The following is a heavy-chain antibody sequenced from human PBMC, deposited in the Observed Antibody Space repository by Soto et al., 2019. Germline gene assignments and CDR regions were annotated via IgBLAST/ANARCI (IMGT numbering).Heavy chain of an antibody. CDR3: ASPYPGRLQFFQSTRGVGNDAFDI. D-gene: IGHD5-12*01. Sequence: QVQLQQWGAGLLKPSETLSLTCAVYGGSFSGYYWSWIRQPPGKGLELIGEINHSGSTNYNPSLESRVPISVDTSKKQFSLTLSSVTAADTAVYYCASPYPGRLQFFQSTRGVGNDAFDIWGQGTMVTVSS. CDR1: GGSFSGYY. V-gene: IGHV4-34*01. CDR2: INHSGST. J-gene: IGHJ3*02.